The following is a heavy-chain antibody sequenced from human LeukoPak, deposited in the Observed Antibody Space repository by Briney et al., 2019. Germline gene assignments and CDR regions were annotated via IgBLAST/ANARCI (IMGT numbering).Heavy chain of an antibody. CDR1: GFTFRSYA. CDR2: VSYDGSNK. CDR3: ARDRSLSSFGELFI. Sequence: GGSLRLSCAASGFTFRSYAVHWVRQAAGRGLEWVAVVSYDGSNKYYTDSVRGRFTISRDNSKNTLYLQMNSLRAEDTALYYCARDRSLSSFGELFIWGQGTLVTVSS. V-gene: IGHV3-30*10. J-gene: IGHJ4*02. D-gene: IGHD3-10*01.